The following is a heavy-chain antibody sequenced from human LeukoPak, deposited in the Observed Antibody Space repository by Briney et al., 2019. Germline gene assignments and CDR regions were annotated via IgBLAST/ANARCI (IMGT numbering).Heavy chain of an antibody. CDR3: ASTDFWSGYSTGRYYYYMDV. V-gene: IGHV4-30-2*01. D-gene: IGHD3-3*01. CDR2: IYHSGST. CDR1: GGSISSGGYY. J-gene: IGHJ6*03. Sequence: NPSETLSLTCTVSGGSISSGGYYWSWIRQPPGKGLEWIGYIYHSGSTYYNPSLKSRVTISVDTSKNQFSLKLSSVTAADTAVYYCASTDFWSGYSTGRYYYYMDVWGKGTTVTVSS.